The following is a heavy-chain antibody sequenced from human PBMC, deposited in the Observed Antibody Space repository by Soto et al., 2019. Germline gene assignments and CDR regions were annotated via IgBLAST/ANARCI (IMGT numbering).Heavy chain of an antibody. J-gene: IGHJ6*02. CDR3: ARVEDYNYYYYGMDV. V-gene: IGHV4-34*01. CDR1: GGSFSGYY. CDR2: INHSGST. Sequence: QVQLQQWGAGLLKPSETLSLTCAVYGGSFSGYYWSWIRQPPGKGLGWIGEINHSGSTNYNPSLKSRVTISVDTSKNQFSLKLSSVTAADTAVYYCARVEDYNYYYYGMDVWGQGTTVTVSS. D-gene: IGHD4-4*01.